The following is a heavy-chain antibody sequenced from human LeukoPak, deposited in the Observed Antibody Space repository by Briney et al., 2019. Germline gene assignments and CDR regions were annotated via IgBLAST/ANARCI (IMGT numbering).Heavy chain of an antibody. V-gene: IGHV3-30-3*01. D-gene: IGHD4-17*01. CDR2: ISYDGSNK. CDR3: ASNRYGDYDY. J-gene: IGHJ4*02. CDR1: GFTFSSYA. Sequence: GGSLRLSCAASGFTFSSYAMHWVRQAPGKGLEWVAVISYDGSNKYYADSVKGRFTISRDNSKNTLYLQMNSLRAEDTAVYYCASNRYGDYDYWGQGTLVTVSS.